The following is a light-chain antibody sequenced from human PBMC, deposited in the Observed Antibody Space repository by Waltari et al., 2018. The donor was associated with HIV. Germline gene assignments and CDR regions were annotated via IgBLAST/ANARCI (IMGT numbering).Light chain of an antibody. Sequence: SYVLTQPPSVSVAPGRTARITCGGNDIGSKSVHWYQQTPGQAPVLVVYDDSDRPSGIPGRVSGSNSGNTATLTISRVEAGDEADFYCQVWDTGADLHVVFGGGTKLTVL. CDR1: DIGSKS. J-gene: IGLJ2*01. V-gene: IGLV3-21*02. CDR3: QVWDTGADLHVV. CDR2: DDS.